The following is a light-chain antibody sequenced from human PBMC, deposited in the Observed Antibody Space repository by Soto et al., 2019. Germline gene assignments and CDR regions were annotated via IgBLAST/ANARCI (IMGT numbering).Light chain of an antibody. CDR3: QQYTWPPLYT. Sequence: EIVMTQSPATLSVSPGDGATLSCRASQSVDSNLAWYQQKPGQAPRLIIYDASTRASGIPGRFSGSGSGTDFTLTISNLQSDDFAVYYCQQYTWPPLYTFGQGTKLEIK. V-gene: IGKV3-15*01. CDR2: DAS. J-gene: IGKJ2*01. CDR1: QSVDSN.